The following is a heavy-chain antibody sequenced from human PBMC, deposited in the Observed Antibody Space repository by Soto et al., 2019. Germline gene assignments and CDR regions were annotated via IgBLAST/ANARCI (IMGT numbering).Heavy chain of an antibody. D-gene: IGHD7-27*01. CDR1: GGSFSGYY. CDR2: INHSGST. Sequence: QVQLQQWGAGLLKPSETLSLTCAVYGGSFSGYYWSWIRQPPGKGLEWIGEINHSGSTNYNPSLKSRVTISVGTSKNQFSLKLSSVTAADTAVYYCARGSSALLGYWGQGTLVTVSS. V-gene: IGHV4-34*01. J-gene: IGHJ4*02. CDR3: ARGSSALLGY.